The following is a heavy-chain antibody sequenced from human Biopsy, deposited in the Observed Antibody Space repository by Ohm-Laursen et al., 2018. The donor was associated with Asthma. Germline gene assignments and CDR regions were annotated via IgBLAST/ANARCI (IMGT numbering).Heavy chain of an antibody. J-gene: IGHJ6*02. V-gene: IGHV3-30*18. CDR1: GFTLSSYG. CDR2: ISNDGSNK. Sequence: SLRLSCAAPGFTLSSYGMYWVRQAPGKGLEWVAVISNDGSNKYYADSVKGRFTISRDNSKNTLYLQMNSLRAEDTAVYYCAKDTEGRYDFWSGLSYNYYGMDVWGQGTTVTVSS. CDR3: AKDTEGRYDFWSGLSYNYYGMDV. D-gene: IGHD3-3*01.